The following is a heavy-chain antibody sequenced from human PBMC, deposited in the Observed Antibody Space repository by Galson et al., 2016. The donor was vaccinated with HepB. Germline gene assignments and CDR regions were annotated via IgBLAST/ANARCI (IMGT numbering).Heavy chain of an antibody. CDR3: GKVEDGYNRHYYYGMDV. J-gene: IGHJ6*02. V-gene: IGHV1-69*13. CDR2: IIPIFGTA. D-gene: IGHD5-24*01. CDR1: GGTFNSYA. Sequence: SVKVSCKASGGTFNSYALSWVRQAPGQGLEWMGEIIPIFGTANYAQRFQGRVTITADESTSTACMELSSLRSEDTAVYYCGKVEDGYNRHYYYGMDVGGQGTTVTVSS.